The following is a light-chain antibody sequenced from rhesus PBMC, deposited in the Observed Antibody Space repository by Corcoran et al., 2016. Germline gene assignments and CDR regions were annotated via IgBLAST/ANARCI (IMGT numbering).Light chain of an antibody. CDR3: QLYTYWPH. CDR1: QSVSSS. J-gene: IGKJ4*01. Sequence: EIALTQSPATLSLSPGERATLSCRASQSVSSSLAWYQQKPGHPPRLLNYDSSSRATGIPDRFSGSGSGTDFPLTISGLEPEVVGVYSCQLYTYWPHFGGGAKVELK. V-gene: IGKV3-42*02. CDR2: DSS.